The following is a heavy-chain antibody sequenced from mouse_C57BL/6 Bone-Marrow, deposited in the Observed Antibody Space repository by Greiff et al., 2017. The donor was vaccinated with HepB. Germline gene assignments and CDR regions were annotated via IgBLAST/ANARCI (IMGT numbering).Heavy chain of an antibody. V-gene: IGHV1-81*01. CDR3: APYITTVVAPFAY. CDR1: GYTFTSYG. D-gene: IGHD1-1*01. J-gene: IGHJ3*01. CDR2: IYPRSGNT. Sequence: QVHVKQSGAELARPGASVKLSCKASGYTFTSYGISWVKQRTGQGLEWIGEIYPRSGNTYYNEKFKGKATLTADKSSSTAYMELRSLTSEDSAVYFCAPYITTVVAPFAYWGQGTLVTVSA.